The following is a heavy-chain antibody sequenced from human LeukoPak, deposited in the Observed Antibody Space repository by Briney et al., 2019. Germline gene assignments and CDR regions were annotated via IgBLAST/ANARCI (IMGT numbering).Heavy chain of an antibody. D-gene: IGHD1-14*01. CDR1: GYSISSGYY. J-gene: IGHJ4*02. CDR3: ARHGGSGDY. V-gene: IGHV4-38-2*02. CDR2: IYHSGSM. Sequence: SETLSLTCTVSGYSISSGYYWGWIRQPPGKGLEWIGSIYHSGSMYCNPSLKSRVSISVDTSKNQFSLKVTSVTAADTAVYYCARHGGSGDYWGQGTPVIVSS.